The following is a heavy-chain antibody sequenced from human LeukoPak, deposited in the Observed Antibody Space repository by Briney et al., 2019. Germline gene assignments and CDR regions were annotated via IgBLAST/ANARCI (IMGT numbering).Heavy chain of an antibody. Sequence: ASVKVSCKASGYTFTGYYMHWVRQAPGQGLEWMGRINPNSGGTNYAQKFQGRVTMTRDTSISTAYMGLSRLRSDDTAVYYCASDSHIVVVTAIHRYFQHWGQGTLVSVSS. CDR2: INPNSGGT. CDR1: GYTFTGYY. J-gene: IGHJ1*01. D-gene: IGHD2-21*02. V-gene: IGHV1-2*06. CDR3: ASDSHIVVVTAIHRYFQH.